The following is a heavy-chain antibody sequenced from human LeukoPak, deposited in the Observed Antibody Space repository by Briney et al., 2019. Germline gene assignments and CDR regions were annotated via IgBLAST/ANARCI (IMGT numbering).Heavy chain of an antibody. Sequence: SETLSLTCSVSGASVTSGGFYWGWLRQPPGKGPEWIATVYYTGSTYYNPSLKSRVTISIDTSKNQFSLRLTSVTTTDTAIYHCARHSGSGSLSRPFDPWGQGTLVTVSS. J-gene: IGHJ5*02. CDR1: GASVTSGGFY. D-gene: IGHD3-10*01. CDR2: VYYTGST. V-gene: IGHV4-39*01. CDR3: ARHSGSGSLSRPFDP.